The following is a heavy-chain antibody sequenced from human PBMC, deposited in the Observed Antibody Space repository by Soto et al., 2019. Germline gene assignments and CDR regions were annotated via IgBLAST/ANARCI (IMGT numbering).Heavy chain of an antibody. D-gene: IGHD2-2*01. CDR1: GGSFSGYY. J-gene: IGHJ6*03. CDR3: ASLRGDFGYSSSTSCYQYYYYYMDV. V-gene: IGHV4-34*01. CDR2: INHSGST. Sequence: SETLSLTCAVYGGSFSGYYWSWIRQPPGKGLEWIGEINHSGSTNYNPSLKSRVTISVDTSKNQFSLKLSSVTAADTAVYYCASLRGDFGYSSSTSCYQYYYYYMDVWGKGTTVTVSS.